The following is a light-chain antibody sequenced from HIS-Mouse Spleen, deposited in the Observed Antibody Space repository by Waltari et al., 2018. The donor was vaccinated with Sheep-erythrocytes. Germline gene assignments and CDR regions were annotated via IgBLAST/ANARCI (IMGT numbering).Light chain of an antibody. Sequence: QSALTQPRSVSGSPGQSVTISCTGTSSAVGGYNYVSWYQKHPGKAPKLMIYDVSNRPSGVPDRFSGSKSGNTASLTISGLQAEDEADYYCCSYAGSYNHVFATGTKVTVL. CDR2: DVS. CDR1: SSAVGGYNY. J-gene: IGLJ1*01. CDR3: CSYAGSYNHV. V-gene: IGLV2-11*01.